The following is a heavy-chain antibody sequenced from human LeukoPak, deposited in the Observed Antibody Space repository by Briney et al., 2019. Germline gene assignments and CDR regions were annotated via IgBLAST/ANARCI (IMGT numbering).Heavy chain of an antibody. CDR2: IGGSASSSK. J-gene: IGHJ3*02. Sequence: GGSLGLSCTASGFTFSSYAMTWVRQAPGKGLEWVSGIGGSASSSKHYAESVMGRFTISRDNSKDTLYLEMNSLRVDDTATYYCAKTKITLILVANPLSGAFDMWGQGTLVTVSS. CDR1: GFTFSSYA. CDR3: AKTKITLILVANPLSGAFDM. V-gene: IGHV3-23*01. D-gene: IGHD3-22*01.